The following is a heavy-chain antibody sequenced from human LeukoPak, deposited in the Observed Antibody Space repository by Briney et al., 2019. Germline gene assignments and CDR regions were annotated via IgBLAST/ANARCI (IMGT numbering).Heavy chain of an antibody. CDR1: GFTFSSYW. CDR3: ARDGGRYYYDSSGYYYP. V-gene: IGHV3-7*01. J-gene: IGHJ5*02. D-gene: IGHD3-22*01. CDR2: IKQDGSEK. Sequence: GGSLRLSCAASGFTFSSYWMSWVRQAPGKGLEWVANIKQDGSEKYCVDSVKGRFTISRDNAKNSLYLQMNSLRAEDTAVYYCARDGGRYYYDSSGYYYPWGQGTLVTVSS.